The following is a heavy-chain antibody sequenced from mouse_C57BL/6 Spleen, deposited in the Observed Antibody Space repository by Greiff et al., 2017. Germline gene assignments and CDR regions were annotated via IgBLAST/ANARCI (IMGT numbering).Heavy chain of an antibody. CDR2: ISSGSSTI. CDR3: VSGSSWWYYFDY. V-gene: IGHV5-17*01. CDR1: GFTFSDYV. J-gene: IGHJ2*01. D-gene: IGHD1-1*01. Sequence: EVMLVESGGGLVKPGGSLKLSCAASGFTFSDYVMHWVRQAPEQGLEWVAYISSGSSTIYYADTVKGRFTISTDNAKNTLFLQLTSLRSEDSAMYYCVSGSSWWYYFDYWGQGTTLTVSS.